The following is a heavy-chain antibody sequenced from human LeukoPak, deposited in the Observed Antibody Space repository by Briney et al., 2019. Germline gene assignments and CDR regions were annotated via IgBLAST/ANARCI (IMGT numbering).Heavy chain of an antibody. Sequence: SETLSLTCSVSGGSISSSGSCWAWIRQPPGKGLEWIASLYYGGSTYYNPSLKSRVTISVDTSKNQFSLKLSSVTAADTAVYYCARPLDTTFFNAFDIWGQGTMVTVSS. CDR2: LYYGGST. CDR1: GGSISSSGSC. CDR3: ARPLDTTFFNAFDI. D-gene: IGHD2/OR15-2a*01. V-gene: IGHV4-39*01. J-gene: IGHJ3*02.